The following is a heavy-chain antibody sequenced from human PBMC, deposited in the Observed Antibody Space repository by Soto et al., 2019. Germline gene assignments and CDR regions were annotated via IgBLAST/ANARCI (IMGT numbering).Heavy chain of an antibody. CDR3: ARIGNPDASLYFDY. D-gene: IGHD2-2*01. CDR2: TYHTGST. J-gene: IGHJ4*02. Sequence: QVQLQESGPGLVKPSQTLSLTCTVSGGSISIGVYYWNWIRQHPGKGLEWIGYTYHTGSTYYNPSLFIRVTISVDPPKNQFSLKLSSVTAAVTAVYYCARIGNPDASLYFDYWGQGALVTVSS. V-gene: IGHV4-31*03. CDR1: GGSISIGVYY.